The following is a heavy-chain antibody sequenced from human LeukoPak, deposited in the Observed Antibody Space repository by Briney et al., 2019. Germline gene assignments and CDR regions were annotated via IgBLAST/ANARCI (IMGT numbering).Heavy chain of an antibody. CDR3: ARVDCSGGSCYGNWFDP. D-gene: IGHD2-15*01. Sequence: SQTLSLTCALSGDSVSSKSAAWTWIRQSPSRGLEWLGRTYCRSKWYNDYAVSVKSRITINPDTSKNQFSLQLNSVTPEDTAVYYCARVDCSGGSCYGNWFDPWGQGTLVTVSS. CDR2: TYCRSKWYN. J-gene: IGHJ5*02. V-gene: IGHV6-1*01. CDR1: GDSVSSKSAA.